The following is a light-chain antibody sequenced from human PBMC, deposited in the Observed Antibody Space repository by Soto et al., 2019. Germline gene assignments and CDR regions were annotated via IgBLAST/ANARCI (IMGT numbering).Light chain of an antibody. CDR3: CSYAGTSSWV. Sequence: LTQPRSVSGSPGQSVTISCTGTSSDVGGYNYVSWYQQHPGKAPKLMIYDVSKRPSGVPDRFSGSKSGNTASLTISGLQAEDEADYYCCSYAGTSSWVFGTGTKVTVL. CDR1: SSDVGGYNY. V-gene: IGLV2-11*01. J-gene: IGLJ1*01. CDR2: DVS.